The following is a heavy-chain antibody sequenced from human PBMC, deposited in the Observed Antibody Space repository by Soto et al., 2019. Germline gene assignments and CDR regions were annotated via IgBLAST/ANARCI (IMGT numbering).Heavy chain of an antibody. V-gene: IGHV3-30*18. D-gene: IGHD3-10*01. CDR1: GLDFRNND. CDR3: AKLVDKTLDDF. Sequence: QVQLVESGGGVIQPGRSLRLSCAASGLDFRNNDMHWIRQAPGKGLEWVAVISHDSRNIFYGESVKGRFTGSRDNSKNTLYLEMNSLGVEDTAVYFCAKLVDKTLDDFWGLGTLVVVSS. CDR2: ISHDSRNI. J-gene: IGHJ4*02.